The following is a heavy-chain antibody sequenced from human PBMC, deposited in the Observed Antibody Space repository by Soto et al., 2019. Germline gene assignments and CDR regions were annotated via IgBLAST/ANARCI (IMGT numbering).Heavy chain of an antibody. CDR3: ARLVSAGVIILGIDY. CDR2: IYYSGST. Sequence: QLQLQESGPGLVKPSETLSLTCTVSGGSISSSSYYWGWIRQPPGKGLEWIGSIYYSGSTYYNPSREIRLTRSVDTSKNQFSLTRSSVSAADTAVYYCARLVSAGVIILGIDYWGQGTLVTVSS. V-gene: IGHV4-39*01. CDR1: GGSISSSSYY. J-gene: IGHJ4*02. D-gene: IGHD3-10*01.